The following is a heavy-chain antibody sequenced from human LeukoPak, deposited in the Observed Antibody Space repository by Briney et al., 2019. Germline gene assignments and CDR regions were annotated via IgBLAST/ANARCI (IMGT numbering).Heavy chain of an antibody. J-gene: IGHJ4*02. CDR1: GFTFSSYA. Sequence: TGGSLRLSCAASGFTFSSYAMSWVRQAPGKGLEWVSAISGSGGSTYYADSVKGRFTIARDNAKNSVYLEMNSLRADDTAVYYCARSARLMKGVVEVTALDDWGQGTLVTVSS. D-gene: IGHD3-3*01. CDR2: ISGSGGST. V-gene: IGHV3-23*01. CDR3: ARSARLMKGVVEVTALDD.